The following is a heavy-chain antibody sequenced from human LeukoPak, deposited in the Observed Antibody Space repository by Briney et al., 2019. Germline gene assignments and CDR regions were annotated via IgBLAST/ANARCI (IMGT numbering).Heavy chain of an antibody. CDR3: ARGYYDFWSGYYRSPRFDY. D-gene: IGHD3-3*01. CDR1: GGTFISYA. CDR2: IIPIFGTA. V-gene: IGHV1-69*06. J-gene: IGHJ4*02. Sequence: GASVKVSCKASGGTFISYAISWVRQAPGQGLEWMGGIIPIFGTANYAQKFQGRVTITADKSTSTAYMELSSLRSEDTAVYYCARGYYDFWSGYYRSPRFDYWGQGTLVTVSS.